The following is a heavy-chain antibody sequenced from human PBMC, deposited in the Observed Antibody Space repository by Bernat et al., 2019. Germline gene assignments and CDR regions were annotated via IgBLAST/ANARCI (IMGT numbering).Heavy chain of an antibody. CDR3: ARALDDYGDYGPDY. CDR1: GYTFTGYY. CDR2: INPNSGGT. Sequence: QVQLVQPGAEVRKPGASVKISCKTSGYTFTGYYMHWVRQAPGQGLEWMGRINPNSGGTNYAQKFQGRVTMTRDTSISTAYMELSRLRSDDTAVYYCARALDDYGDYGPDYWGQGTLVTVSS. J-gene: IGHJ4*02. V-gene: IGHV1-2*06. D-gene: IGHD4-17*01.